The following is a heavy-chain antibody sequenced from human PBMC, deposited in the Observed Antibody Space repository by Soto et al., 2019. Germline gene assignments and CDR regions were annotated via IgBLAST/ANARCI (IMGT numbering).Heavy chain of an antibody. V-gene: IGHV3-23*01. J-gene: IGHJ4*02. D-gene: IGHD1-1*01. CDR1: GRTLSRHA. CDR3: VSWMSDHFDY. Sequence: PGGSLRLSCAASGRTLSRHAMTWARQAPGKGLEWVATLNPSGSNTHYSDSVKGRFTISRDNSRNTVALQMNNLRAEDTALYYCVSWMSDHFDYWGKGTLVTVSS. CDR2: LNPSGSNT.